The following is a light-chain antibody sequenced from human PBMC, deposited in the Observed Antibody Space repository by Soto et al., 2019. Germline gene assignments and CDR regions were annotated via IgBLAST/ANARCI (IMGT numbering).Light chain of an antibody. V-gene: IGLV1-44*01. CDR2: SNN. CDR3: AAWDDSLNGRV. Sequence: QSVLTQPPSASGTPGQRVTISCSGSSSNIGSNTVNWYRQLPGTAPKLLIYSNNQRPSGVPDRFSGSKSGTSASLAISGLQSEDEADYYCAAWDDSLNGRVFGTGPKLTVL. CDR1: SSNIGSNT. J-gene: IGLJ1*01.